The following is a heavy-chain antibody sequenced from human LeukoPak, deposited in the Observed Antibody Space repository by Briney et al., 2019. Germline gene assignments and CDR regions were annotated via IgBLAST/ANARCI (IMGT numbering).Heavy chain of an antibody. CDR2: IYSSGST. CDR1: GRSISGRY. J-gene: IGHJ3*02. D-gene: IGHD6-19*01. V-gene: IGHV4-59*11. CDR3: ARTVSQWLANDAFDI. Sequence: SETLSLTCTVSGRSISGRYWTWIRQPPGKGLEWIGYIYSSGSTNYNPSLKSRVTMSVDTSKNQFSLRLTSVTAADTAVYYCARTVSQWLANDAFDIWGQGTMVTVSS.